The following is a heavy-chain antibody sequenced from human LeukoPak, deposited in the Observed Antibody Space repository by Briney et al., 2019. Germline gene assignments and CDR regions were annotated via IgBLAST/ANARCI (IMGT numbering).Heavy chain of an antibody. CDR2: IFYTGNT. V-gene: IGHV4-39*07. CDR1: RDSINSSRNY. J-gene: IGHJ4*02. Sequence: SETLSLTCTVSRDSINSSRNYWAWIRQPPGKGLEWIGSIFYTGNTYYNPSLKSRVTISVDTSKNQFSLKLSSVTAADTAVYYCARGRYDYGDYVGGGTYYFDYWGQGTLVTVSS. CDR3: ARGRYDYGDYVGGGTYYFDY. D-gene: IGHD4-17*01.